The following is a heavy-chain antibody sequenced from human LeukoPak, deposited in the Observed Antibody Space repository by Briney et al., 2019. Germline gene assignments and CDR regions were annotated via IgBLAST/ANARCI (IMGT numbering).Heavy chain of an antibody. CDR3: ARDLRASIAARPAY. V-gene: IGHV3-48*03. CDR2: ISGSGSTI. J-gene: IGHJ4*02. D-gene: IGHD6-6*01. Sequence: GGSLRLSCAASGFTFSTYEMNWVRQAPGKGLEWVSYISGSGSTIYYADSVEGRLTISRDNARKSLYLQMNSLRAEDTAVYYCARDLRASIAARPAYWGQGTLVTVSS. CDR1: GFTFSTYE.